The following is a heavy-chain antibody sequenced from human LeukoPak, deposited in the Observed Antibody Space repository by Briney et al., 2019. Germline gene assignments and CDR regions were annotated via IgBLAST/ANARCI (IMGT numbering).Heavy chain of an antibody. CDR2: IIPIFGTA. J-gene: IGHJ3*02. Sequence: SVKVSCKASGGTFSSYAISWVRQAPGQGLEWMGGIIPIFGTANYAQKFQGRVTITADESTSTAYMELSSLRSEDTAVYYCARGSDHTRDYGDYGNQADAFDIWGQGTMVTVSS. V-gene: IGHV1-69*13. D-gene: IGHD4-17*01. CDR1: GGTFSSYA. CDR3: ARGSDHTRDYGDYGNQADAFDI.